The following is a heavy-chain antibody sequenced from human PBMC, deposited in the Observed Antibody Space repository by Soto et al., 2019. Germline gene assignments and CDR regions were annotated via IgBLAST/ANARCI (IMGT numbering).Heavy chain of an antibody. V-gene: IGHV3-30*03. Sequence: QVQLVESGGGVVQPGRSLRLTCAASGFTFSSNGMHWVRQAPGKGLEWVALVSYDGSKKYYADSVKGRFTISRDNSENTLHLQMNSLRAEDTAVYYCARWVGGSMYDNSGKYDSWGQGTLVTVSS. D-gene: IGHD3-22*01. CDR1: GFTFSSNG. CDR3: ARWVGGSMYDNSGKYDS. CDR2: VSYDGSKK. J-gene: IGHJ5*01.